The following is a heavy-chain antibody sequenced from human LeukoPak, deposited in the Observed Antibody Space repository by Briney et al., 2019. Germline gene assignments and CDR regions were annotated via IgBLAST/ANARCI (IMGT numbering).Heavy chain of an antibody. D-gene: IGHD6-19*01. J-gene: IGHJ4*02. CDR1: GYTFTGYY. Sequence: ASVKVSCKASGYTFTGYYMHWVRQAPGQGLEWMGWINPNSGGTNYAQKFQGWVTMTRDTSISTAYMELSRLRSDDTAVYYCARDGQGIAVAEPYLDYWGQGTLVTVSS. CDR2: INPNSGGT. CDR3: ARDGQGIAVAEPYLDY. V-gene: IGHV1-2*04.